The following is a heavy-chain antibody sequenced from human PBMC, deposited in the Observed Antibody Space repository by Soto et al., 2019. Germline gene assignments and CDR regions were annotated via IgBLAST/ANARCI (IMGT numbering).Heavy chain of an antibody. J-gene: IGHJ4*02. CDR1: GGSFSSYY. CDR3: AKEGGTASLDY. V-gene: IGHV4-59*01. Sequence: SETLSLTCAVSGGSFSSYYWSWIRQPPGEGLEWIGSIYYSGSTNYNPSLKSRVTISIDTSKNQFSLKLSSVTAADTAVYYCAKEGGTASLDYWGQGTLVTVS. D-gene: IGHD3-16*01. CDR2: IYYSGST.